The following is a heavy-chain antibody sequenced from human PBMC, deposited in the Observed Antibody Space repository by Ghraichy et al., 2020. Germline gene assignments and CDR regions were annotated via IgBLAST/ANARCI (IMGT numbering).Heavy chain of an antibody. V-gene: IGHV3-23*01. CDR1: GFTFSNYA. Sequence: GGSLRLSCTASGFTFSNYAMSWVRQAPGKGLEWVSVITGSGDSTYYTDSVKGRFTISRDNSKNTLYLQMNSLRVEDTAVYYCAKDRFSSDYYVDYWGQGTLVTVSS. CDR2: ITGSGDST. J-gene: IGHJ4*02. D-gene: IGHD5-18*01. CDR3: AKDRFSSDYYVDY.